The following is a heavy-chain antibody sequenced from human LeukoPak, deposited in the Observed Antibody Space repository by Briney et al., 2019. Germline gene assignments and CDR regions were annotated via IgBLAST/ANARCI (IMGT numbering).Heavy chain of an antibody. CDR2: ISWDSGSQ. V-gene: IGHV3-9*01. CDR1: GFSLDDYA. D-gene: IGHD3-9*01. Sequence: PGRSLRLSCVGSGFSLDDYAMHCVRQVPGKGLEWVSSISWDSGSQAYADSVRGRFTISRDNAKNSLYLQMNSLRPEDTAFYYCIKDMGFDLLKDAFHVWGQGTLVTVSS. CDR3: IKDMGFDLLKDAFHV. J-gene: IGHJ3*01.